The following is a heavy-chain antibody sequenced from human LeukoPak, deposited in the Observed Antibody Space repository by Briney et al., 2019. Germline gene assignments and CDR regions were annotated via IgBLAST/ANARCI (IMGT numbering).Heavy chain of an antibody. CDR2: INHSGST. J-gene: IGHJ4*02. Sequence: SETLSLTCAVYGGSFSGYYWSWIRQPPGKGLEWIGEINHSGSTYYNPSLKSRVTISVDTSKNQFSLKLSSVTAADTAVYYCARQVGDYYDSSGYFFDYWGQGTLVTVSS. CDR1: GGSFSGYY. D-gene: IGHD3-22*01. V-gene: IGHV4-34*01. CDR3: ARQVGDYYDSSGYFFDY.